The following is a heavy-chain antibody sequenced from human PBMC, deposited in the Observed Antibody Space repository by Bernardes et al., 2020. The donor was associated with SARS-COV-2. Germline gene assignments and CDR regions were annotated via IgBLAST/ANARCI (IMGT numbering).Heavy chain of an antibody. CDR1: GFSFGSSW. J-gene: IGHJ5*02. D-gene: IGHD2-8*01. Sequence: GGSLRLSCAASGFSFGSSWFHWVRQAPGTGLVWVSRVNPDGSSTNYADSVKGRFTIYRDNAKNTLFLQMSSLRAEDTAMYYCARDLGYCTNGVCSPWGQGTLVTVS. CDR2: VNPDGSST. V-gene: IGHV3-74*01. CDR3: ARDLGYCTNGVCSP.